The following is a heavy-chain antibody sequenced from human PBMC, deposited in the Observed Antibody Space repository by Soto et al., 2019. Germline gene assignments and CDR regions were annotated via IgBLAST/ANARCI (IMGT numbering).Heavy chain of an antibody. J-gene: IGHJ4*02. V-gene: IGHV1-8*01. Sequence: ASVKVSCKASGYTFTSYDINWVRQATGQGLEWMGWMNPNSGNTGYAQKFQGRVTMTRNTSMSTAYMELSSLRSEDTAVYYCARGEYYDFWSGPKPKFSFDYWGQGTLVTVSS. CDR2: MNPNSGNT. CDR3: ARGEYYDFWSGPKPKFSFDY. D-gene: IGHD3-3*01. CDR1: GYTFTSYD.